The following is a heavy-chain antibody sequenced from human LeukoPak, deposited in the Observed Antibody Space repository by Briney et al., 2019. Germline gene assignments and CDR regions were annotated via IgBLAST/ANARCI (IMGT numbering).Heavy chain of an antibody. CDR1: GGSISSGGYS. CDR2: IYHSGST. V-gene: IGHV4-30-2*01. Sequence: SQTLSLTCAVSGGSISSGGYSWSWIRQPPGKGLEWIGYIYHSGSTYYNPSLKSRVTISVDGSKNQFSLKLSSVTAADTAVYYCARALYDSSGYYPTYYFDYWGQGTLVTVSS. J-gene: IGHJ4*02. D-gene: IGHD3-22*01. CDR3: ARALYDSSGYYPTYYFDY.